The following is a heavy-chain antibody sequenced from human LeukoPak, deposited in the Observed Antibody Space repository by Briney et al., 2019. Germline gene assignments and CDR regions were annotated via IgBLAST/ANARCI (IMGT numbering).Heavy chain of an antibody. CDR3: ARVAGGTTFDY. Sequence: GGSLRLSCAASGFRFSSYLMHWVRQAPGKGLVWVSRINTDGSTTSYADSVKGRFTISRDTAKNILYLQMNSLRAEDTAVYYCARVAGGTTFDYWGQGALVTVSS. V-gene: IGHV3-74*01. CDR1: GFRFSSYL. D-gene: IGHD6-13*01. CDR2: INTDGSTT. J-gene: IGHJ4*02.